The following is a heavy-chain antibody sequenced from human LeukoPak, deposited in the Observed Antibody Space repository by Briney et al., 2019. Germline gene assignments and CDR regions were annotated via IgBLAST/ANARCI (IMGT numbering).Heavy chain of an antibody. D-gene: IGHD3-3*01. J-gene: IGHJ4*02. CDR2: ISYDGSNK. CDR1: GFTFSSYA. Sequence: GGSLRLSCAASGFTFSSYAMHWVRQAPGKGLEWVAVISYDGSNKYYADSVKGRFTISRDNSKNTLYLQMNSLRAEDTAVYYCARSGVLRLLEWLRGGFDYWGQGTLVTVSS. V-gene: IGHV3-30-3*01. CDR3: ARSGVLRLLEWLRGGFDY.